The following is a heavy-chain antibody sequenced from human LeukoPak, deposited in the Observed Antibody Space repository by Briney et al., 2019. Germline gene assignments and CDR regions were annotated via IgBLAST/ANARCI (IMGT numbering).Heavy chain of an antibody. CDR2: ISGSGGST. CDR3: ARLNVLRYFDRPVSFDY. J-gene: IGHJ4*02. D-gene: IGHD3-9*01. CDR1: GFTFSSYG. Sequence: PGGSLRLSCAASGFTFSSYGMSWVRQAPGKGLEWVSAISGSGGSTYYADSVKGRFTISRDNSKNTLYLQMNSLRAEDTAVYYCARLNVLRYFDRPVSFDYWGQGTLVTVSS. V-gene: IGHV3-23*01.